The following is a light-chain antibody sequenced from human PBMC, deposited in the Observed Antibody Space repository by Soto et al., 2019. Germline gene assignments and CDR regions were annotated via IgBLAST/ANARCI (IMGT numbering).Light chain of an antibody. Sequence: EIVMTQSPATLSVSPGERATLSCRASQSVGSNLAWYQQKPGQAPRLLIYGASTGATGIPARFSGSGSGTEFILTISSLQSEDFAVYYCQQYSKWPLTFGGGTKVDIK. CDR1: QSVGSN. V-gene: IGKV3-15*01. J-gene: IGKJ4*01. CDR3: QQYSKWPLT. CDR2: GAS.